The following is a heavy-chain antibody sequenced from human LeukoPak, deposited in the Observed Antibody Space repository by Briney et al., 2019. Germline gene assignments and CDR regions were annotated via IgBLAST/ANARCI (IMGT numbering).Heavy chain of an antibody. Sequence: ASVKVSCKASGYTFTGYYMHWVRQAPGQGLEWMGWINPNSGGTNYAQKFQGRVTMTRDTSISTAYMELSRLRSDDTAVYYCARDPSPDHYGGWFDPWGQGTLVTVSS. D-gene: IGHD3-10*01. J-gene: IGHJ5*02. V-gene: IGHV1-2*02. CDR3: ARDPSPDHYGGWFDP. CDR1: GYTFTGYY. CDR2: INPNSGGT.